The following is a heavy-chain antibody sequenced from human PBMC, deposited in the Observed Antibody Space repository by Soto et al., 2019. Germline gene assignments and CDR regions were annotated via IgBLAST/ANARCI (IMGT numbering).Heavy chain of an antibody. Sequence: AAVQVSCEASGDTFTGSYMHWVRQAPGQGLEWMGWINPNSSGTNYAQKFQGRVTMTRDTSISTAYMELSRLRSDDTAVYYCARDLNYYYYGRDVWGQGTTVTVSS. CDR1: GDTFTGSY. CDR2: INPNSSGT. V-gene: IGHV1-2*02. CDR3: ARDLNYYYYGRDV. J-gene: IGHJ6*02.